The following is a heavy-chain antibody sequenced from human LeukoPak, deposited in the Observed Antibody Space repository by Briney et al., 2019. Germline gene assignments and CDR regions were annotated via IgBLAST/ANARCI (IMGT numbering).Heavy chain of an antibody. CDR3: ARSWLPTGGYYYYMDV. J-gene: IGHJ6*03. D-gene: IGHD6-19*01. CDR2: IYTSGST. V-gene: IGHV4-61*02. CDR1: GGSISRGSYY. Sequence: SQTLSLTCTVSGGSISRGSYYWSWIRQPAGKGLEWIGRIYTSGSTNYNPSLKSRVTISVDTSKNQFSLKLSSVTAADTAVYYCARSWLPTGGYYYYMDVWGKGTTVTVSS.